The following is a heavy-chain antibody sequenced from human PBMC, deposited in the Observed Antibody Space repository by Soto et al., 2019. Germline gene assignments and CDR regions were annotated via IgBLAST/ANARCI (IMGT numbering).Heavy chain of an antibody. CDR1: GFTFSSYE. V-gene: IGHV3-48*03. CDR2: ISSSGSTI. CDR3: ARDFGPTIAARVPFDY. Sequence: GGSLRLSCAASGFTFSSYEMNGVRQSPGKGLEWVSYISSSGSTIYYADSVKGRFTISRDNAKNSLYLQMNSLRAEDTAVYYCARDFGPTIAARVPFDYWGQGILVTVSS. D-gene: IGHD6-6*01. J-gene: IGHJ4*02.